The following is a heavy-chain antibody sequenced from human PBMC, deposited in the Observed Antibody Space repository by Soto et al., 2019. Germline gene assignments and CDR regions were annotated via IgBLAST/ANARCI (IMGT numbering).Heavy chain of an antibody. CDR1: GYTFTSYG. CDR3: ARDPAGLTIFGVVSMDV. Sequence: AASVKVSCKASGYTFTSYGISWVRQAPGQGLEWMGWISAYNGNTNYAQKLQGRVTMTTDTSTSTAYMELRSLRSDDTAVYYCARDPAGLTIFGVVSMDVWGQGTTVTVSS. V-gene: IGHV1-18*04. J-gene: IGHJ6*02. CDR2: ISAYNGNT. D-gene: IGHD3-3*01.